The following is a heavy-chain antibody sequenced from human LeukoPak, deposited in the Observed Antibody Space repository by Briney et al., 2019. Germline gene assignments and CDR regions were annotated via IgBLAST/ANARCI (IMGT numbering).Heavy chain of an antibody. J-gene: IGHJ4*02. CDR3: ARDYSTDFGSYYDY. Sequence: GSLELSWSASEIHFDDYAMRWGRPVSGEGREGGSGINWNGRSTRYVDSVKGRFTISRDNAKKSLYLQMNSLRVEDTAFYYCARDYSTDFGSYYDYWGQGTLVTVSS. CDR2: INWNGRST. V-gene: IGHV3-20*04. CDR1: EIHFDDYA. D-gene: IGHD3-10*01.